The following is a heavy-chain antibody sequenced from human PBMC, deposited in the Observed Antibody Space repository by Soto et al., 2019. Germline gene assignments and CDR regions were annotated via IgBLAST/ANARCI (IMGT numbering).Heavy chain of an antibody. CDR2: ISGSGGST. D-gene: IGHD3-3*01. Sequence: GGSLRLSCAASGFTFSSYAMSWVRQAPGKGLEWVSAISGSGGSTYYADSVKGRFTISRDNSKNTLYLQMNSLRAEDTAVYYCAKVGGLTYYDFWSGYPTANYYYYGMDVWGQGTTVTVSS. J-gene: IGHJ6*02. CDR3: AKVGGLTYYDFWSGYPTANYYYYGMDV. CDR1: GFTFSSYA. V-gene: IGHV3-23*01.